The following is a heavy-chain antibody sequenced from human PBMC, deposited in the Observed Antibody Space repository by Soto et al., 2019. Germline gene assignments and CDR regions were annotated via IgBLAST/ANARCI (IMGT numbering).Heavy chain of an antibody. Sequence: GGSLRLSCAASGFFFSTYAMNWVRQAPGKGLEWVSAISNNGYDTYYAESVRGRYTISRDNSMNTLYLQMSRLRTEDTAVYYCAHPRGYGVRDGVDMWGQGTT. CDR1: GFFFSTYA. V-gene: IGHV3-23*01. CDR3: AHPRGYGVRDGVDM. J-gene: IGHJ6*02. D-gene: IGHD2-8*01. CDR2: ISNNGYDT.